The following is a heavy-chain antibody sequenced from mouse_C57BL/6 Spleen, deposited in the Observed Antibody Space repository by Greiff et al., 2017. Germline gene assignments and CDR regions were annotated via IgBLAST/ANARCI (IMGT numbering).Heavy chain of an antibody. V-gene: IGHV1-82*01. CDR3: ADDGYGGGAY. D-gene: IGHD2-3*01. CDR2: LYPGAGVT. J-gene: IGHJ3*01. Sequence: VQLQQSGPELVKPGASVTISCTASGYAFSSSWMNWVKQRPGKGLEWIGRLYPGAGVTTSNGKFQGKATLTADKSSSTAYMQLSSLTAEDAAGYGCADDGYGGGAYWGQGTLGTGSA. CDR1: GYAFSSSW.